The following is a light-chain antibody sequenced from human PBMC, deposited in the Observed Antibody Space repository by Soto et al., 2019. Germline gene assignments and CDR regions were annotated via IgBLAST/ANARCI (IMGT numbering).Light chain of an antibody. J-gene: IGKJ4*01. CDR1: QNISNY. CDR3: QQYDNLPLT. Sequence: DIQMTQSPSSLSASVRERDNITCQASQNISNYLNWYQQRPGKAPKLLIYDASNLETGVPSRFSGSGSGTDFTFTIISLQPEDIATYYCQQYDNLPLTFGGGTKVDIK. CDR2: DAS. V-gene: IGKV1-33*01.